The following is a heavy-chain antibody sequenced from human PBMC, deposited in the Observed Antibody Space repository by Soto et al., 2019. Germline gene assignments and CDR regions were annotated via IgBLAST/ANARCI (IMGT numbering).Heavy chain of an antibody. D-gene: IGHD6-19*01. V-gene: IGHV3-23*01. CDR2: ISGSGGST. Sequence: EVQLLESGGGLVEPGGSLRLSCAASGFTFSNYAMNWVRQAPGKGLEWVSAISGSGGSTYYADSVKGRFTISRDNSKNTLYVRMNSLRAEDTAVYYCTKNALQGALAGPNWFDPWGQGTLVTVSS. CDR1: GFTFSNYA. CDR3: TKNALQGALAGPNWFDP. J-gene: IGHJ5*02.